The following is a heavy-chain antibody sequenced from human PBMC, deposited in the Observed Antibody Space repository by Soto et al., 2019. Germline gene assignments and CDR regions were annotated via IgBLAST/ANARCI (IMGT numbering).Heavy chain of an antibody. CDR1: GFTFSDYY. CDR3: ARERTPDIVVVVAASHDQGYSYGYFDY. J-gene: IGHJ4*02. D-gene: IGHD2-15*01. CDR2: ISSSGSTI. V-gene: IGHV3-11*01. Sequence: GGSLRLSCAASGFTFSDYYMSWIRQAPGKGLEWVSYISSSGSTIYYADSVKGRFTISRDNAKNSLYLQMNSLRAEDTAVYYCARERTPDIVVVVAASHDQGYSYGYFDYWGQGTLVTVSS.